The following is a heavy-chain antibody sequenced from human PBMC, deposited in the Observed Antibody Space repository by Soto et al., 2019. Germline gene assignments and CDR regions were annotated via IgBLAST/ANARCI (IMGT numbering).Heavy chain of an antibody. CDR2: LTPRGFNT. CDR1: GFTFSDRA. D-gene: IGHD3-10*01. J-gene: IGHJ4*02. V-gene: IGHV3-23*01. CDR3: AMSNYHGSGRPYDY. Sequence: EVQLLESGGDLVQPGGSLRLSCAASGFTFSDRAMTWVRQAPGKGLEWASALTPRGFNTYYTDSVRGRFTIYRDNSRNTLYPEMKSLRAEDTATYYCAMSNYHGSGRPYDYWGQGTLVAVSS.